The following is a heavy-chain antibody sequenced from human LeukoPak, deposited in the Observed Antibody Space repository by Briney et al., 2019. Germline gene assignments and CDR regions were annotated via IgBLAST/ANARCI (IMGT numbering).Heavy chain of an antibody. Sequence: PSETLSLTCTVSGGSISSGSYYWSWIRQPAGKGLEWIGRIYTSGSTNYNPSLKSRVTISVDTSKNQFSLKLSSVTAADTAVYYCARSIAAAGPGSCYFDYWGQGTLVTVS. J-gene: IGHJ4*02. D-gene: IGHD6-13*01. CDR2: IYTSGST. V-gene: IGHV4-61*02. CDR3: ARSIAAAGPGSCYFDY. CDR1: GGSISSGSYY.